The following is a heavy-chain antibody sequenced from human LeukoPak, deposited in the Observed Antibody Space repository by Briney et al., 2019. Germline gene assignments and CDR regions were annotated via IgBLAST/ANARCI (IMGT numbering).Heavy chain of an antibody. CDR1: GFTLNNAW. J-gene: IGHJ4*02. CDR2: IKSKTDGGTT. D-gene: IGHD3-22*01. CDR3: ITFSMIVVVITD. V-gene: IGHV3-15*01. Sequence: AGGSLRLSCAASGFTLNNAWMSWVRQAPGKGLEWVGRIKSKTDGGTTDYAAPVKGRFTISRDDSKNTLYLQMNSLKTEDTAVYYCITFSMIVVVITDWGQGTLVTVSS.